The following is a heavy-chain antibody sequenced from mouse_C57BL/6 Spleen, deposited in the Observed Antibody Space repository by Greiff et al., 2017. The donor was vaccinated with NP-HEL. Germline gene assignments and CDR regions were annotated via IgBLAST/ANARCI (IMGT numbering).Heavy chain of an antibody. CDR2: IYPRSGIT. J-gene: IGHJ3*01. D-gene: IGHD1-1*01. CDR1: GYTFTSYG. CDR3: ARGDYSPFAY. V-gene: IGHV1-81*01. Sequence: VQRVESGAELARPGASVKLSCKASGYTFTSYGISWVKQRTGQGLEWIGEIYPRSGITYYNEQFKGKATLTADKSSSTAYMGLRRLTSEDSAVSFCARGDYSPFAYWGQGTLVTVSA.